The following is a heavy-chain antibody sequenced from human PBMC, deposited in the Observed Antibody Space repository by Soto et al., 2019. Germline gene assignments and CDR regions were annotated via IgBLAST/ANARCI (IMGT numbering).Heavy chain of an antibody. CDR2: IYSSGET. J-gene: IGHJ4*02. CDR3: ARASQGKSYFDCFAWLDY. V-gene: IGHV4-4*07. CDR1: SDSISGRY. Sequence: PSETLSLTCTVSSDSISGRYWTWIRQPAGKGLEWIGRIYSSGETNYNPSLTGRFIMSLDTSKNPFSLNLTSVTAADTAVYSCARASQGKSYFDCFAWLDYWGQGXLVTVSS. D-gene: IGHD3-9*01.